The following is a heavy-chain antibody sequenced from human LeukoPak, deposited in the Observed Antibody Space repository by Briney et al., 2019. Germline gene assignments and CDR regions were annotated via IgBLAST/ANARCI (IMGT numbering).Heavy chain of an antibody. CDR3: ARQAYDSSGYYASHFDC. CDR2: IYYSGST. Sequence: PETLSLTCTVSGGSISGYYWSWIRQPPGKGLEWIGYIYYSGSTNYNPSLKSRVTISVDTSKNQFSLKLSSVTAADTAVYYCARQAYDSSGYYASHFDCWGQGTLVTASS. D-gene: IGHD3-22*01. J-gene: IGHJ4*02. V-gene: IGHV4-59*08. CDR1: GGSISGYY.